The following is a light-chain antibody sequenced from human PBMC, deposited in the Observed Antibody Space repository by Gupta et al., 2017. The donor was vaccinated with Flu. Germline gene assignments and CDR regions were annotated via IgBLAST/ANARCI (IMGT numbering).Light chain of an antibody. Sequence: EIVLTQSPGTLSLSPGERATLSCRASQSVSSNYLAWYQQKPGQAPRLLIYGASSRATGIPDRFSGSVSGTDFTLTISRLEPEDFAVYYCQQYGSSPWTFGQGTKVAIK. CDR3: QQYGSSPWT. J-gene: IGKJ1*01. CDR2: GAS. V-gene: IGKV3-20*01. CDR1: QSVSSNY.